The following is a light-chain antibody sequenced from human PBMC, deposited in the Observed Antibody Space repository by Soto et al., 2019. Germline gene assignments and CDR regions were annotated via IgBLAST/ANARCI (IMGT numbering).Light chain of an antibody. CDR3: QQYGSSPGT. Sequence: EIVITQSPATLAVSPGERAPLSCRASQSVSSSYLAWYQQKPGQAPRLLIYGASSRATGIPDRFSGSGSGTDFTLTISRLEPEDFAVYYCQQYGSSPGTFGQGTRLEIK. V-gene: IGKV3-20*01. CDR1: QSVSSSY. J-gene: IGKJ5*01. CDR2: GAS.